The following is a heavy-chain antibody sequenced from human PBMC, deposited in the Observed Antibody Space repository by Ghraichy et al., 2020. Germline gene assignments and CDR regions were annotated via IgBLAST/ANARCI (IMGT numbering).Heavy chain of an antibody. D-gene: IGHD3-10*01. CDR1: DGSISSSSYY. CDR2: IYYSGST. J-gene: IGHJ2*01. CDR3: ARDYDYGSGSSYFDL. V-gene: IGHV4-39*07. Sequence: SETLSLTCTVSDGSISSSSYYWDWIRQPPGKGLEWIGSIYYSGSTYYNPSLKSRVTISVDTSKNQFSLKLSSVTAADTAVYYCARDYDYGSGSSYFDLWGRGTLVTVSS.